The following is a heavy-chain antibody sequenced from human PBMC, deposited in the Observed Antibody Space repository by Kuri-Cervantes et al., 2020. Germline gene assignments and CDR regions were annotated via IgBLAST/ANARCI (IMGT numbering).Heavy chain of an antibody. CDR1: GFTFDDYA. J-gene: IGHJ4*02. CDR2: ISWNSGSI. D-gene: IGHD1/OR15-1a*01. Sequence: SLKIFCAASGFTFDDYAMHWVRQAPGKGLEWVSGISWNSGSIGYADSVKGRFTISRDNAKNSLYLQMNSLRAEDTALYYCARGPLGPRKQGFDYWGQGTLVTVSS. V-gene: IGHV3-9*01. CDR3: ARGPLGPRKQGFDY.